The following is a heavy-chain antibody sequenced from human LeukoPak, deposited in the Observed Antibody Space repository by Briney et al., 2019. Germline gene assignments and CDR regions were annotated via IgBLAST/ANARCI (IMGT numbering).Heavy chain of an antibody. CDR2: IRYDGSNK. J-gene: IGHJ3*02. CDR3: AKVSYYYDSSGYDDAFDI. Sequence: GGSLRLSCAASGFTFSSYGMHWVRQAPGKGLEWAAFIRYDGSNKYYADSVKGRFTISRDNSKNTLYLQMNSLRAEDTAVYYCAKVSYYYDSSGYDDAFDIWGQGTMVTVSS. D-gene: IGHD3-22*01. V-gene: IGHV3-30*02. CDR1: GFTFSSYG.